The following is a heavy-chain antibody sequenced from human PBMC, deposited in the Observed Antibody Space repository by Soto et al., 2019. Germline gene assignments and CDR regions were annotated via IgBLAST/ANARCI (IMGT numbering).Heavy chain of an antibody. D-gene: IGHD3-16*01. CDR1: GYTFTSYG. Sequence: ASVKVSCKASGYTFTSYGISWVRQAPGQGLEWMGWISAYNGNTNYAQKLQGRVTMTTDTSTSTAYMELRSLRSDDTAVYYCARDQEDLGEPYGMDVWGQGTTVTVSS. J-gene: IGHJ6*02. CDR2: ISAYNGNT. V-gene: IGHV1-18*01. CDR3: ARDQEDLGEPYGMDV.